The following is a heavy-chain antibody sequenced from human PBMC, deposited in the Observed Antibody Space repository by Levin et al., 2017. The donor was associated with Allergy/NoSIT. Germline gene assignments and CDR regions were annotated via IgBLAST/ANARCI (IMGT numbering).Heavy chain of an antibody. CDR2: INSDGSST. CDR3: ARVCARPTFCYYYYYGMDV. J-gene: IGHJ6*02. CDR1: GFPFSSYW. Sequence: LSLTCAASGFPFSSYWMHWVRQAPGKGLVWVSRINSDGSSTSYADSVKGRFTISRDNAKNTLYLQMNSLRAEDTAVYYCARVCARPTFCYYYYYGMDVWGQGTTVTVSS. D-gene: IGHD6-6*01. V-gene: IGHV3-74*01.